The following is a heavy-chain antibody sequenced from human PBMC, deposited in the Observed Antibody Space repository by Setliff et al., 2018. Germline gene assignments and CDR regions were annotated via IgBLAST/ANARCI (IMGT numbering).Heavy chain of an antibody. V-gene: IGHV4-59*01. CDR3: ARDHRDGYNAPYYYYMDV. CDR2: IYYSGST. Sequence: PSETLSLTCTVSGGSISSYYWSWIRQPPGKGLEWIGYIYYSGSTNYNPSLKSRVTISVDTSKNQLSLKLNSVTAADTAVYYCARDHRDGYNAPYYYYMDVWGKGTTVTVSS. J-gene: IGHJ6*03. CDR1: GGSISSYY. D-gene: IGHD5-12*01.